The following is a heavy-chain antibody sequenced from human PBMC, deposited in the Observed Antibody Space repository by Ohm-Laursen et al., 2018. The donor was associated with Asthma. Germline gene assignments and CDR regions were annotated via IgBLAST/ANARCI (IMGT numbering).Heavy chain of an antibody. CDR2: IYYSGST. J-gene: IGHJ6*02. D-gene: IGHD3-3*01. CDR3: ASGITIFGVVLPYYYYGMDV. Sequence: SDTPSLTCIVSGGSISSGGYYWSWIRQHPGKGLEWIGYIYYSGSTYYNPSLKSRVTISVDTSKNQFSLKLSSVTAADTAVYYCASGITIFGVVLPYYYYGMDVWGQGTTATVS. V-gene: IGHV4-30-4*02. CDR1: GGSISSGGYY.